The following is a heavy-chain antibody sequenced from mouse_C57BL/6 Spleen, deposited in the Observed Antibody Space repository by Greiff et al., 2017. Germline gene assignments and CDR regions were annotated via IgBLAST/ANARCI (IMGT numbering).Heavy chain of an antibody. J-gene: IGHJ1*03. D-gene: IGHD2-3*01. CDR3: ASWLLPGYFDV. Sequence: EVQLQQSGPELVKPGASVKISCKASGYTFTDYYMNWVKQSHGKSLEWIGDINPNNGGTSYNQKFKGKATLTVDKSSSTAYMELRSLTSEDSAVYYCASWLLPGYFDVWGTGTTVTVSS. V-gene: IGHV1-26*01. CDR1: GYTFTDYY. CDR2: INPNNGGT.